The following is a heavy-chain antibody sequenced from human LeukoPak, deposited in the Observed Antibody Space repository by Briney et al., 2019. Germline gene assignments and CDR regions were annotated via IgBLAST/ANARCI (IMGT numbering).Heavy chain of an antibody. CDR2: IYYSGST. D-gene: IGHD4-17*01. V-gene: IGHV4-59*01. J-gene: IGHJ4*02. CDR1: GGSISSYY. Sequence: SETLSLTCTVSGGSISSYYWSWIRQPPGKGLEWIGYIYYSGSTNYNPSLKSRVTISVDTSKNQFSLKLSSVTAADTAVYYCARAGRTTVTYLDYWGQGTLVTVSS. CDR3: ARAGRTTVTYLDY.